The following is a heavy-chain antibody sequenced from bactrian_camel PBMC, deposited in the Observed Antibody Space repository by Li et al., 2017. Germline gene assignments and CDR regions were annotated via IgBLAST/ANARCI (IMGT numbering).Heavy chain of an antibody. CDR2: ISNNGANT. D-gene: IGHD8*01. Sequence: VQLVESGGDLVQPGGSLRLSCAASGFTFSNYAMNWVRQAPGKGLEWVSGISNNGANTYYADSVKGRFTISRDSAKNTLYLQMDSLKPEDTAMYYCAADFSCGADILKYLAGFGYWGRGTQVTVS. J-gene: IGHJ6*01. CDR3: AADFSCGADILKYLAGFGY. CDR1: GFTFSNYA. V-gene: IGHV3S31*01.